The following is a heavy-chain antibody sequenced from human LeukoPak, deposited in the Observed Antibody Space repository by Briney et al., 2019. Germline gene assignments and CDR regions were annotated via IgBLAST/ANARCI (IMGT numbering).Heavy chain of an antibody. CDR2: ISSSSSYI. Sequence: GGSLRLSCAASGFTFSSYSMNWVRQAPGKGLEWVSSISSSSSYIYYADSVKGRFTISRDNAKNSLYLQMNSLRAEDTAVYYCARQARLDTAMGEDWFDPWGQGTLVTVSS. J-gene: IGHJ5*02. D-gene: IGHD5-18*01. V-gene: IGHV3-21*01. CDR1: GFTFSSYS. CDR3: ARQARLDTAMGEDWFDP.